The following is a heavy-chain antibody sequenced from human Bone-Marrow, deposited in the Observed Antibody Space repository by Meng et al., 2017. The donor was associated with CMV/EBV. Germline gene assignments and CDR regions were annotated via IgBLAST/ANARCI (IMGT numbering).Heavy chain of an antibody. CDR2: IFYSGST. D-gene: IGHD6-6*01. CDR3: ARDSAISSPYLRGFDY. CDR1: GGSFSGYY. Sequence: SETLSLTCVVYGGSFSGYYSSWVRQPPGKGLEWVGYIFYSGSTYYNPSLKSRVTISVDTSKNQFSLKLSSVTAADTAVYYCARDSAISSPYLRGFDYWGQGTLVTVSS. J-gene: IGHJ4*02. V-gene: IGHV4-34*09.